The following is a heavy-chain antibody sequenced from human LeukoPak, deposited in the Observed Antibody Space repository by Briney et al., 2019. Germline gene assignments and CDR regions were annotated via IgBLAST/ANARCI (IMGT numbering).Heavy chain of an antibody. J-gene: IGHJ4*02. V-gene: IGHV1-18*01. CDR3: AISSPAHYYLDY. CDR1: GYTFTSYG. D-gene: IGHD6-13*01. CDR2: ISAYNGNT. Sequence: ASVKVSCKASGYTFTSYGISWVRQAPGQGLEWMGWISAYNGNTNYAQKLQGRVTMTTDTSTSTAYMELRSLRSDDTAVYYCAISSPAHYYLDYWGQGTLVTVSS.